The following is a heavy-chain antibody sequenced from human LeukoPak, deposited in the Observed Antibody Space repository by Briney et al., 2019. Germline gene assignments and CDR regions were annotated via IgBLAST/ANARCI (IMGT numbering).Heavy chain of an antibody. V-gene: IGHV1-2*02. CDR1: XXXXXXXX. J-gene: IGHJ5*02. CDR2: XXXNXGGT. CDR3: ARDRLYYGSGSINWFDP. Sequence: ASVKVSCKASXXXXXXXXXXXVXXXXXQXXEXMXXXXXNXGGTXYAQKFQGRVTMTRDKSITTAYMELSRLRSDDTAVYYCARDRLYYGSGSINWFDPWGQGTLVTVSS. D-gene: IGHD3-10*01.